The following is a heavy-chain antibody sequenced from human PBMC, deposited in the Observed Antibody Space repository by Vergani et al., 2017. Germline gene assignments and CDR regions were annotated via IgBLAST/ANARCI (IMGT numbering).Heavy chain of an antibody. D-gene: IGHD3-22*01. CDR3: ASTTMLVGGDAFDI. CDR2: IYHSGST. V-gene: IGHV4-38-2*01. Sequence: QVQLQESGPGLVKPSETLSLTCAVSGYSISSGYYWGWIRQPPGKGLEWIGSIYHSGSTYYNPSLKSRVTISVDTSKNQFSLKLSSVTAADTAVYYCASTTMLVGGDAFDIWGQGTMVTVSS. J-gene: IGHJ3*02. CDR1: GYSISSGYY.